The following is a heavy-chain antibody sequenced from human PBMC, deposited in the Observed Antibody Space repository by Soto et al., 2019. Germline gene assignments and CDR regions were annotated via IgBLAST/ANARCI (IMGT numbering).Heavy chain of an antibody. Sequence: GGSLRLSCAASGFTFSSYVMSWVRQAPGKGLEWVSAISGSGGSTYYADSVKGRFTISRDNSKNTLYLQMNSLRAEDTAVYYCAKSEFLEWLPLDYWGQGTLVTVSS. V-gene: IGHV3-23*01. CDR1: GFTFSSYV. D-gene: IGHD3-3*01. CDR3: AKSEFLEWLPLDY. CDR2: ISGSGGST. J-gene: IGHJ4*02.